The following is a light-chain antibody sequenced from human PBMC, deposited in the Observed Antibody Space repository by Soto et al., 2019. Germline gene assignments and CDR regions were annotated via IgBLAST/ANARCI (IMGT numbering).Light chain of an antibody. CDR3: TQYKSLPLT. CDR2: AAS. CDR1: QGIDRW. J-gene: IGKJ4*01. V-gene: IGKV1-12*01. Sequence: DIQMTQSPSSLSASVGDRVTITCRASQGIDRWLAWYQQKPGKAPKVLIYAASSLRSGLPSRFSGSGSWTDFSRTISSLQPEDLATDYCTQYKSLPLTFGGGTKVEIK.